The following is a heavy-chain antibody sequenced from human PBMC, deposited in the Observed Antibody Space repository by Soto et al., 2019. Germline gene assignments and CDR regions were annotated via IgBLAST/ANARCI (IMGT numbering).Heavy chain of an antibody. J-gene: IGHJ4*02. CDR3: ARDRGKRIQLWLTYDY. Sequence: GGSLRLSCAASGFTFSSYWMSWVRQAPGKGLEWVANIKQDGSEKYYVDSVKGRFTISRDNAKNSLYLQMNSLRAEDTAVYYCARDRGKRIQLWLTYDYWGQGTLVTVYS. D-gene: IGHD5-18*01. CDR1: GFTFSSYW. V-gene: IGHV3-7*03. CDR2: IKQDGSEK.